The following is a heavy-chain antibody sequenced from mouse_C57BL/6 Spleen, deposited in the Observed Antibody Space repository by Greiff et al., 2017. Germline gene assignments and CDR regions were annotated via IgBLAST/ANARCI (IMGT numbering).Heavy chain of an antibody. CDR1: GFTFSDYG. V-gene: IGHV5-17*01. CDR3: AIRNYYGSSYAMDD. D-gene: IGHD1-1*01. J-gene: IGHJ4*01. Sequence: EVKLVESGGGLVKPGGSLKLSCAASGFTFSDYGMHWVRQAPEKGLEWVAYISSGSSTIYYADTVKGRFTISRDNAKNTLFLQMTSLRSEDTAMYYCAIRNYYGSSYAMDDWGKGTSVTVSS. CDR2: ISSGSSTI.